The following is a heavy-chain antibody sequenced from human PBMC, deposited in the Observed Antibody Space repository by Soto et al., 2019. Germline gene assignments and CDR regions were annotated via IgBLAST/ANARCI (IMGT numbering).Heavy chain of an antibody. CDR2: VYYSGST. D-gene: IGHD4-17*01. J-gene: IGHJ4*02. Sequence: PSETLSLTCTVSGGSISSYYWSWIRQPPGKGLEWIGYVYYSGSTNYNPSLKSRVTISVDTSKNQFSLKLSSVTAADTAVYYCASGLRWSSLYDYWGQGTLVTVSS. V-gene: IGHV4-59*01. CDR3: ASGLRWSSLYDY. CDR1: GGSISSYY.